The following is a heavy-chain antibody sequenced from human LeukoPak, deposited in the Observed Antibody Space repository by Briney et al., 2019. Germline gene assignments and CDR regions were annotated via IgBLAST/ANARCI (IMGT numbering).Heavy chain of an antibody. J-gene: IGHJ4*02. CDR1: GFTFSSYW. D-gene: IGHD4-17*01. V-gene: IGHV3-7*01. Sequence: PGGSLRLSCAASGFTFSSYWMSWVRQAPGKGLEWVANIKQDGSEKYYVDSVKGRFTISRDNAKNSLYLQMNSLRAEDTAVYYCARTNSPTTVKGPFDYWGQGTLVTVSS. CDR2: IKQDGSEK. CDR3: ARTNSPTTVKGPFDY.